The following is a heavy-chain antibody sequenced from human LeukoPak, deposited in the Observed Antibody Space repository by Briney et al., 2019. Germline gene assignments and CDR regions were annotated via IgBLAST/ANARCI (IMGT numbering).Heavy chain of an antibody. V-gene: IGHV3-7*01. D-gene: IGHD5-12*01. J-gene: IGHJ4*02. CDR1: GFTFSTYW. CDR3: ARDRGSGYFH. CDR2: IKPDGSQI. Sequence: GGSLRLSCAASGFTFSTYWMTWVRQAPGKGLEWVANIKPDGSQIYYVDSVKGRFTISRDNAKNSLYLQMNSLRAEDTAVYYCARDRGSGYFHWGQGTLVTVSS.